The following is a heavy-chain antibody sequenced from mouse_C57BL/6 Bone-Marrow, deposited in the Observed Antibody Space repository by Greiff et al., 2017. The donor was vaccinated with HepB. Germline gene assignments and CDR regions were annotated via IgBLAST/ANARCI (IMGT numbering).Heavy chain of an antibody. J-gene: IGHJ1*03. V-gene: IGHV3-6*01. CDR2: ISYDGSN. Sequence: ESGPGLVKPSQSLSLTCSVTGYSITSGYYWNWIRQFPGNKLEWMGYISYDGSNNYNPSLKNRISITRDTSKNQFFLKLNSVTTEDTATYYCASDYYGRDFDVWGTGTTVTVSS. D-gene: IGHD1-1*01. CDR1: GYSITSGYY. CDR3: ASDYYGRDFDV.